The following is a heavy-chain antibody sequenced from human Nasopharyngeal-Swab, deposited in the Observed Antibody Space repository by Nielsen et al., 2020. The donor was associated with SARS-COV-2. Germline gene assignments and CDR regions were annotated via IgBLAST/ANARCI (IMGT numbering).Heavy chain of an antibody. CDR3: AGGDGFPEGDY. V-gene: IGHV3-11*03. D-gene: IGHD5-24*01. Sequence: GESLKTSCAASGFTFSDYYMSWIRQAPGKGLEWVSYISSSSSYTNYADSVKGRFTISRDNAKNSLYLQMNSLRAEDTAVYYCAGGDGFPEGDYWGQGTLVTVSS. CDR1: GFTFSDYY. J-gene: IGHJ4*02. CDR2: ISSSSSYT.